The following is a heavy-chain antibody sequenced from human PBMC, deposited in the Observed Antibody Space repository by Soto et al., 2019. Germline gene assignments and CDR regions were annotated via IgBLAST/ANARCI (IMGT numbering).Heavy chain of an antibody. D-gene: IGHD5-12*01. Sequence: PGESLKISCKGSGYSFTSYWIGWVRQMPGKGLEWMGIIYPGDSDTRYSPSFQGQVTISADKSISTAYLQWSSLKASDTAMYYCARPTRGYSGYDSPPDYWGQGTLVTVSS. CDR3: ARPTRGYSGYDSPPDY. CDR2: IYPGDSDT. J-gene: IGHJ4*02. CDR1: GYSFTSYW. V-gene: IGHV5-51*01.